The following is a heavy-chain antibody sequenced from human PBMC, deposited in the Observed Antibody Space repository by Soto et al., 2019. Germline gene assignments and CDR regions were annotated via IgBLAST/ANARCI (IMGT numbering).Heavy chain of an antibody. CDR2: IWDDGSNK. D-gene: IGHD3-3*01. CDR1: GFTFSSYG. V-gene: IGHV3-33*01. Sequence: QVQLVESGGGVVQPGRSLRLSCAASGFTFSSYGMHWVRQAPGKGLEWVAVIWDDGSNKYYADSVKGRFTISRDNSKNTLYLQMNSLRAEDTAVYYCARAPLGITIFGVVISYYYYGMDVWGQGTTVTVSS. J-gene: IGHJ6*02. CDR3: ARAPLGITIFGVVISYYYYGMDV.